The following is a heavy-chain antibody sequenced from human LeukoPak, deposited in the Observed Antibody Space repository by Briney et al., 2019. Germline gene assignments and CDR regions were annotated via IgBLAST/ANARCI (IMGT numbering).Heavy chain of an antibody. CDR3: ARRIVGASCMDY. CDR2: INAYNGNT. V-gene: IGHV1-18*01. Sequence: GASVKVSCKASGYTFTNYGISWVRQAPGQGLEWMGWINAYNGNTNYAQKLQGRVTMTTDTSTSTAYMELRSLRSDDTAVYYCARRIVGASCMDYWGQGTLVTVSS. CDR1: GYTFTNYG. J-gene: IGHJ4*02. D-gene: IGHD1-26*01.